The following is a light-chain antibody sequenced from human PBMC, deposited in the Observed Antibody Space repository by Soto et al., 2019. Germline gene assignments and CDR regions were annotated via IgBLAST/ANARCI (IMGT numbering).Light chain of an antibody. Sequence: QSVLTQPASLSGSPGQSITLSCTGTSSDVGGYNYVSWYQHHPGKAPKLMIYEVSSRPSGVSNRFSGSKSGNTASLTISGLQAEDEADYYCISKTGSRTLVVFGGGTKLTVL. CDR2: EVS. CDR3: ISKTGSRTLVV. J-gene: IGLJ2*01. V-gene: IGLV2-14*01. CDR1: SSDVGGYNY.